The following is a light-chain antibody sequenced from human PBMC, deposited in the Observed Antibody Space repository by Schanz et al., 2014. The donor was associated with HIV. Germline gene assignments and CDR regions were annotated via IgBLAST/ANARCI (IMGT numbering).Light chain of an antibody. V-gene: IGLV2-23*02. J-gene: IGLJ2*01. Sequence: QSVLTQPASVSGSPGQSITISCTGTSSDVGIYNLVSWYQQHPGKAPKLMIYDVSNRPSGVSNRFSGSKSGNTASLTISGLQAEDEADYYCSSYGGNNNLVFGGGTKLTVL. CDR2: DVS. CDR1: SSDVGIYNL. CDR3: SSYGGNNNLV.